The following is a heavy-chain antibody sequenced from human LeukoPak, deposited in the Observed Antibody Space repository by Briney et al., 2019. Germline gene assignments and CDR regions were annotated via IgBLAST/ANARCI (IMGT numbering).Heavy chain of an antibody. Sequence: ASVKVSCKASGYTFTGYYMHWVRQAPGQGLEWMGWINPNSGGTKYAQKFQGRVTMTRDMSISTAYMELSRLRSDDRAVYYCVRCLSFDPDYYYGMDVWGQGTTVTVSS. CDR3: VRCLSFDPDYYYGMDV. CDR1: GYTFTGYY. CDR2: INPNSGGT. D-gene: IGHD2/OR15-2a*01. V-gene: IGHV1-2*02. J-gene: IGHJ6*02.